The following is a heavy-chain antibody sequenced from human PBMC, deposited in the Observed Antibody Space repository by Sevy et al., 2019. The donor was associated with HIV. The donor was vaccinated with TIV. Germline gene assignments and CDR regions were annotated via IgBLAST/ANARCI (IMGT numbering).Heavy chain of an antibody. CDR1: GGSISSGGYY. V-gene: IGHV4-31*03. CDR3: ARGYYGSFWVDY. Sequence: SETLSLTCTVSGGSISSGGYYWSWIRQHPGKGLKWIGYIYYSGSTYYNPSLKSRVTISVDTSKNQFSLKLSSVTAADTAVYYCARGYYGSFWVDYWGQGTLVTVSS. J-gene: IGHJ4*02. CDR2: IYYSGST. D-gene: IGHD3-10*01.